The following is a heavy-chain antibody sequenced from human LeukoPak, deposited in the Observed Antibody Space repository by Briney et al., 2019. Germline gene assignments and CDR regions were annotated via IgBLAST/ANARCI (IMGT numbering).Heavy chain of an antibody. J-gene: IGHJ4*02. CDR2: INPNGGGT. D-gene: IGHD3-16*01. Sequence: GPSVKVSCKASGYTFTGYYMHWVRQAPGQGLEWMGCINPNGGGTTYAHKFQGRVTMTRDTSISTVYMELSSLRSDDTAVYYCAREGVYWGQGTLVTVSS. CDR1: GYTFTGYY. V-gene: IGHV1-2*02. CDR3: AREGVY.